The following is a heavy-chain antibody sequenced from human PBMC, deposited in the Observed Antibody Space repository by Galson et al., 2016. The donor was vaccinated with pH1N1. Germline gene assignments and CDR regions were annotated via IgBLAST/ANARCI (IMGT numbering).Heavy chain of an antibody. CDR1: GFTFSSYN. V-gene: IGHV3-30*02. Sequence: SLRLSCAASGFTFSSYNMHWVRQAPGKGPEWVAFIRFDGSNRKYASSLKGRFTISRANSKNTLYLQMDSLRTEDTALYYCARDPQGYYGDYVGFHYWGQGTLVTVSS. J-gene: IGHJ4*02. CDR3: ARDPQGYYGDYVGFHY. D-gene: IGHD4-17*01. CDR2: IRFDGSNR.